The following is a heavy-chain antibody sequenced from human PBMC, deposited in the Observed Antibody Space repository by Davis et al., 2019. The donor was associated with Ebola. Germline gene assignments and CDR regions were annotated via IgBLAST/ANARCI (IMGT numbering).Heavy chain of an antibody. CDR1: GGSISIYF. D-gene: IGHD6-19*01. CDR2: VYNDGST. V-gene: IGHV4-59*01. J-gene: IGHJ4*02. CDR3: ATGDRGWYCFDY. Sequence: SETLSLTCTVSGGSISIYFWSWIRQSPGKGLEWIGYVYNDGSTGYNPSLRSRVTISADTSRRQFSLKLKSMTAADTAVYYCATGDRGWYCFDYWGQGTLVTVSS.